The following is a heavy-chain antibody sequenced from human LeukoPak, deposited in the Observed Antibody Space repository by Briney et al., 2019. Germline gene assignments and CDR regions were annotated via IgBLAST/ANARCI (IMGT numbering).Heavy chain of an antibody. V-gene: IGHV3-74*01. J-gene: IGHJ4*02. Sequence: GGSLRLSCAASGFTFSPYWIHWVRQAPGKGLVWVSRIKSEGSYTNYADSVRGRFTISRDSAKNTVYLQMNSLRVEDTAVIYCASAAAYGPVGFDNWGQGTLVTVSS. CDR3: ASAAAYGPVGFDN. CDR1: GFTFSPYW. CDR2: IKSEGSYT. D-gene: IGHD6-25*01.